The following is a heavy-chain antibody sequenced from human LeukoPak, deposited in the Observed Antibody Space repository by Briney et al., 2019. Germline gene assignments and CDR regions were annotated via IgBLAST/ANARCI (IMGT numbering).Heavy chain of an antibody. V-gene: IGHV1-18*01. D-gene: IGHD2-15*01. J-gene: IGHJ4*02. CDR3: ARIGVAATDFDY. Sequence: GASVKVSCKASGYTFTSYGISWVRQAPGQGLEWMGWISAYNGNTNYAQKFQGRVTMTRDTSISTAYMELSRLRSDDTAVYYCARIGVAATDFDYWGQGTLVTVSS. CDR2: ISAYNGNT. CDR1: GYTFTSYG.